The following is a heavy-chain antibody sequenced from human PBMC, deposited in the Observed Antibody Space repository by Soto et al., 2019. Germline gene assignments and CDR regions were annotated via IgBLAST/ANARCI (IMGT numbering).Heavy chain of an antibody. Sequence: PSETLSLTCTVSAGSISVYYWNWIRQPPGKGLEWIGYISYTGSTNYNPSLESRVIISVDTSNNQFSLNLTSVTAADTAVYYCARGTPPAAYYYFFGMDVWGQGTTVTVSS. CDR1: AGSISVYY. CDR3: ARGTPPAAYYYFFGMDV. CDR2: ISYTGST. J-gene: IGHJ6*02. D-gene: IGHD6-13*01. V-gene: IGHV4-59*01.